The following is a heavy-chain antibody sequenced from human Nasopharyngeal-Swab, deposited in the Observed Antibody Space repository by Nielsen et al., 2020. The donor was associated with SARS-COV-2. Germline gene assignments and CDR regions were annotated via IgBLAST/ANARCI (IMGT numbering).Heavy chain of an antibody. Sequence: WVRQAPGQGLEWMGIINPTDGSTSYAQKFEGRVTMTRVTSTSTVYMGLNSLRSEDTAVYYCARVLPFRITGTSGMDVWGQGTTVTV. J-gene: IGHJ6*02. V-gene: IGHV1-46*01. CDR2: INPTDGST. D-gene: IGHD1-7*01. CDR3: ARVLPFRITGTSGMDV.